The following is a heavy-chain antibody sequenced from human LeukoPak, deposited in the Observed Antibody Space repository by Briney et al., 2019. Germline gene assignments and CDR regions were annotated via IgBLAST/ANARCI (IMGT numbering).Heavy chain of an antibody. V-gene: IGHV3-23*01. CDR1: GFTFSSYA. CDR2: ISGSGGST. D-gene: IGHD6-19*01. CDR3: AKDRGILGGSSGWYDQYDAFDI. J-gene: IGHJ3*02. Sequence: PGGSLRLSCAASGFTFSSYAMSWVRQAPGKGLEWVSAISGSGGSTYYADSVKGRFTISRDNSKNTLCLQMNSLRAEDTAVYYCAKDRGILGGSSGWYDQYDAFDIWGQGTMVTVSS.